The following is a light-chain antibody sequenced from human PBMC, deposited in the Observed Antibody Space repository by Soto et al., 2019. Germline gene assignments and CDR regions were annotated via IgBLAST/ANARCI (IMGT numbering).Light chain of an antibody. CDR2: GAS. V-gene: IGKV3-20*01. Sequence: EIVLTQSPGTLSLSPGERATLSCRASQSVSNSYLAWYQQKPGQAPRLLIYGASNRATGIPDRFSGGGSGTDFTLTISRLEPEDFAVNYCQQFSSYPLTFGGGTKVDIK. J-gene: IGKJ4*01. CDR1: QSVSNSY. CDR3: QQFSSYPLT.